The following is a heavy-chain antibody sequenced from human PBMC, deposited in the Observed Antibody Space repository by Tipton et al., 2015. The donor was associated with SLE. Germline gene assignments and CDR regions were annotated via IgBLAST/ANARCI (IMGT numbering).Heavy chain of an antibody. CDR2: INHSGST. D-gene: IGHD2-2*01. Sequence: SLTCAVYGGSFSGYYWSWIRQPPGKGLEWIGEINHSGSTNYNPSLKSRVTISVDTSKNQFSLKLSSVTAADTAVYYCARWDQLAPGWFDPWGQGTLVTVSS. CDR1: GGSFSGYY. J-gene: IGHJ5*02. V-gene: IGHV4-34*01. CDR3: ARWDQLAPGWFDP.